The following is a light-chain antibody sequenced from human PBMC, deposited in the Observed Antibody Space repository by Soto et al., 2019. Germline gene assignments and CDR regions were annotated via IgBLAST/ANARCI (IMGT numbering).Light chain of an antibody. Sequence: QSVLTQPPSVSGAPGQRVTISCTGSSSNIGAGYDVHWYQQLPGTAPKLLIYGNNNRPSGVPDRFSGSKSGTSASLAITGLQAEDEADYYCQSYDSSLSPVVFGGGTQLTVL. CDR2: GNN. J-gene: IGLJ2*01. CDR3: QSYDSSLSPVV. V-gene: IGLV1-40*01. CDR1: SSNIGAGYD.